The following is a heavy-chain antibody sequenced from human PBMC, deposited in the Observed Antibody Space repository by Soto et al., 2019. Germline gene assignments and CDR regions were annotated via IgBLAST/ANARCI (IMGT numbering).Heavy chain of an antibody. CDR2: VSYDGNKK. CDR3: AKARAPWSVTTAFDY. Sequence: GGSLRLSCAASGFTFINYAIHWVRQVPGKGLEWVAVVSYDGNKKHYSGSVRGRFTISRDNSKNTLHMQTNSLRPDDTAVYYCAKARAPWSVTTAFDYWGQGTLVTVSS. V-gene: IGHV3-30*18. J-gene: IGHJ4*02. D-gene: IGHD4-17*01. CDR1: GFTFINYA.